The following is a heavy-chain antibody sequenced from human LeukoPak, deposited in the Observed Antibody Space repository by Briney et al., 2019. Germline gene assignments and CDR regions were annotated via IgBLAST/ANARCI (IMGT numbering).Heavy chain of an antibody. CDR3: AREEGYSSGWTRPDY. Sequence: ASVKASCKASGYTFTSYGISWVRQAPGQGLEWMGWISAYNGNTNYAQKLQGRVTMTTDTSTSTAYTELRSLRSDDTAVYYCAREEGYSSGWTRPDYWGQGTLVTVSS. J-gene: IGHJ4*02. D-gene: IGHD6-19*01. V-gene: IGHV1-18*01. CDR1: GYTFTSYG. CDR2: ISAYNGNT.